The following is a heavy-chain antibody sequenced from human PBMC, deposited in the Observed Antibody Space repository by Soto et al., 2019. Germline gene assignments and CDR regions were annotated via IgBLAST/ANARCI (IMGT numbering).Heavy chain of an antibody. CDR3: ARAYCGGDCYSTPDY. J-gene: IGHJ4*02. V-gene: IGHV3-30*06. D-gene: IGHD2-21*02. Sequence: PGGSLRLSCETSGFIFSMYWMHWVRQVPGKGPQWVARITDDGSTTYYADSVKGRFTISRDNSKNTLYLQMNSLRAEDTAVYYCARAYCGGDCYSTPDYWGQGTLVTVSS. CDR1: GFIFSMYW. CDR2: ITDDGSTT.